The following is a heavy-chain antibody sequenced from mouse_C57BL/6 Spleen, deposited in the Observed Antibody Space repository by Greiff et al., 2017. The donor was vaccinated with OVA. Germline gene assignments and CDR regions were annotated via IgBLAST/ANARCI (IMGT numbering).Heavy chain of an antibody. V-gene: IGHV1-64*01. D-gene: IGHD4-1*01. CDR1: GYTFTSYW. CDR3: ARMEAGTGFDY. J-gene: IGHJ2*01. Sequence: QVHVKQPGAELVKPGASVKLSCKASGYTFTSYWMHWVKQRPGQGLEWIGMIHPNSGSTNYNEKFKSKATLTVDKSSSTAYMQLSSLTSEDSAVYYCARMEAGTGFDYWGQGTTLTVSS. CDR2: IHPNSGST.